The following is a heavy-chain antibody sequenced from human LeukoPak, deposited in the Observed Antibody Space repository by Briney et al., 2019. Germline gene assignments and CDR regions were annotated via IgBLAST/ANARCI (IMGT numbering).Heavy chain of an antibody. V-gene: IGHV3-48*03. CDR3: ARGYGLGI. CDR1: GFTFTHYG. Sequence: PGTSLRLSCAASGFTFTHYGMNWVPQAPGKGLEWVSYISSSGSTIYYADSVKGRFTISRDNAENSLYLEMNSLRAGDTAVYYCARGYGLGIWGRGTMVTVSS. J-gene: IGHJ3*02. CDR2: ISSSGSTI.